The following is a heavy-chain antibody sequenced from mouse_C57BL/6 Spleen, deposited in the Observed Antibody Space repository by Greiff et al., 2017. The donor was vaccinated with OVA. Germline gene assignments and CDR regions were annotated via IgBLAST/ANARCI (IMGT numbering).Heavy chain of an antibody. J-gene: IGHJ3*01. V-gene: IGHV1-26*01. Sequence: VQLQQSGPELVKPGASVKISCKASGYTFTDYYMNWVKQSHGKSLEWIGDINPNNGGTSYNQKFKGKATLTVDKSSSTAYMELRSLTSEDSAVYYCARAPYGNYEGWFAYWGQGTLVTVSA. CDR1: GYTFTDYY. D-gene: IGHD2-1*01. CDR3: ARAPYGNYEGWFAY. CDR2: INPNNGGT.